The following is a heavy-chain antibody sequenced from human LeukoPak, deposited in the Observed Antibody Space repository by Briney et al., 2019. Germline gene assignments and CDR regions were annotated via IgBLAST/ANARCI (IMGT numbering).Heavy chain of an antibody. D-gene: IGHD3-10*01. Sequence: GESLKISCKGSGYKFNAYWIAWVRQMPGKGLEWMGIIYPDDSDTTYSPSFQGQVTISADKSISTAYLQWRSLKASDTAMNYCARRSGSDALDIWGQGTMVTVSS. CDR2: IYPDDSDT. CDR1: GYKFNAYW. CDR3: ARRSGSDALDI. V-gene: IGHV5-51*01. J-gene: IGHJ3*02.